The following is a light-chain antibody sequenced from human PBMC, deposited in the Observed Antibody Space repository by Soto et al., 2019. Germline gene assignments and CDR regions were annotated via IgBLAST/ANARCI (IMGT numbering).Light chain of an antibody. J-gene: IGKJ2*01. CDR2: LAS. CDR3: MQTLQTPRT. CDR1: QSLLHSNGYNY. Sequence: DIVMTQSPLSLPVTPGEPASISCRSSQSLLHSNGYNYLDWYLQKPGQSPLLLIYLASNRASGVRDRFSGRGSGTDFTLKISRVEAEDVGVYYCMQTLQTPRTFGQGTNLEI. V-gene: IGKV2-28*01.